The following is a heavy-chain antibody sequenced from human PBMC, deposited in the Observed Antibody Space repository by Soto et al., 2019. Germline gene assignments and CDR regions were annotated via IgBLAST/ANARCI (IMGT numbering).Heavy chain of an antibody. CDR1: GRTFSSYA. D-gene: IGHD5-18*01. CDR3: ARDGTRGYSYGTTTTFDY. CDR2: IIPIFGTA. Sequence: SVKVSCKASGRTFSSYAISWVRQAPGQGLEWMGGIIPIFGTANYTQKFQFRVTITADESTSTAYMELSSLRSEGTAVYYCARDGTRGYSYGTTTTFDYWGQGTLVTVSS. J-gene: IGHJ4*02. V-gene: IGHV1-69*13.